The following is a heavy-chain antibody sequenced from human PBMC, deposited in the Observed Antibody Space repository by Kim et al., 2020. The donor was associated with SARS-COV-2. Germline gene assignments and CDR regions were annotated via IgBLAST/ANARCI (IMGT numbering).Heavy chain of an antibody. CDR3: ARDTVGVLTMPLDY. V-gene: IGHV7-4-1*02. J-gene: IGHJ4*02. Sequence: AQGFTGRFVFSLDTSVSTAYLQVSSLKAEDTAVYYCARDTVGVLTMPLDYWGQGTLVTVSS. D-gene: IGHD3-10*01.